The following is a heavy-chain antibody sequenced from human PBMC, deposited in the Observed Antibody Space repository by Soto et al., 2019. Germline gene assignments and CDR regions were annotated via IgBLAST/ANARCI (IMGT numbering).Heavy chain of an antibody. J-gene: IGHJ5*02. V-gene: IGHV4-30-4*01. CDR2: IDYSGST. Sequence: SETLSLTCTVSGASIISADYYWSWIRQPPGMGLEWIGYIDYSGSTYYNPSLKSRVIISVDTSKNQFSLKLRSVTAADTAVYFCVRGQDCGSVDCYHWFDRWGQGTLVTVSS. D-gene: IGHD2-21*01. CDR3: VRGQDCGSVDCYHWFDR. CDR1: GASIISADYY.